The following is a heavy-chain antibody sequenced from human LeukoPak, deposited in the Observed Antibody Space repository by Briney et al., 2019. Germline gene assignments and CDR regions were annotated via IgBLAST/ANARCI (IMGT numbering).Heavy chain of an antibody. Sequence: GGSLRLSCAASEFTLSSYAMSWVRQAPGKGLEWVSAISGSGGSSYYADSVNGRFTISRDNSNHTLYLQMNSRRAEGMAVCYCAKDAGGSSLFEYWGRRTLDTVS. D-gene: IGHD6-6*01. CDR2: ISGSGGSS. J-gene: IGHJ4*02. CDR3: AKDAGGSSLFEY. CDR1: EFTLSSYA. V-gene: IGHV3-23*01.